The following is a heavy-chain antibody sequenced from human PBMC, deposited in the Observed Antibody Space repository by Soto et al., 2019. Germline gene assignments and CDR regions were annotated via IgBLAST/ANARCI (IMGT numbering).Heavy chain of an antibody. CDR2: MYYSGST. V-gene: IGHV4-59*01. CDR3: ARWGYPSIAY. CDR1: GGSISSYY. Sequence: QVQLQESGPGLVKPSETLSLTCTVSGGSISSYYWTWIRQPPGKGLEWIGNMYYSGSTIYNPFLKSRVPISVDTSKTQFSLKLSSVTAADTAVYYCARWGYPSIAYWGQGTLITVSS. D-gene: IGHD5-12*01. J-gene: IGHJ4*02.